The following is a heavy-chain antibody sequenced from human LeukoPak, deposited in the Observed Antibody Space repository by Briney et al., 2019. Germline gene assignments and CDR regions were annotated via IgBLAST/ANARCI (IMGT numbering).Heavy chain of an antibody. Sequence: SETLSLTCAVYGGSFSGYYWSWIRQPPGKGLEWIGEINHSGSTNYNPSLKSRVTISVDTSQNQFSLKLSSVTAADTAVYYCAKGSVTMVRSWFDPWGQGTLVTVSS. CDR1: GGSFSGYY. CDR3: AKGSVTMVRSWFDP. CDR2: INHSGST. J-gene: IGHJ5*02. D-gene: IGHD3-10*01. V-gene: IGHV4-34*01.